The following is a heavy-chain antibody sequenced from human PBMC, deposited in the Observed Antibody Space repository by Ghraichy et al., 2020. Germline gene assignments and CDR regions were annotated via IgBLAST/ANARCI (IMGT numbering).Heavy chain of an antibody. Sequence: GGSLRLSCAASGFTFSSYAMSWVRQAPGKGLEWVSAISGSGGSTYYADSVKGRFTISRDNSKNTLYLQMNSLRAEDTAVYYCAKDQVPDFWSGYPSSTGAFDIWGQGTMVTVSS. V-gene: IGHV3-23*01. D-gene: IGHD3-3*01. CDR3: AKDQVPDFWSGYPSSTGAFDI. CDR2: ISGSGGST. J-gene: IGHJ3*02. CDR1: GFTFSSYA.